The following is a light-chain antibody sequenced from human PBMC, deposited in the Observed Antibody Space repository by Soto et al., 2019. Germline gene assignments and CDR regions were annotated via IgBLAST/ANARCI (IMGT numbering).Light chain of an antibody. CDR2: GAS. V-gene: IGKV3-20*01. CDR3: QQYGSSPRLT. CDR1: QSVSSSY. J-gene: IGKJ4*01. Sequence: EIVLTQSPGTLSLSPGERATLSCRASQSVSSSYLAWYQQQPGQAPRLLIYGASSRATGIPDRFSGSGSGTEFTLTISRLEPDDFAVYYCQQYGSSPRLTFGGGTKVEIK.